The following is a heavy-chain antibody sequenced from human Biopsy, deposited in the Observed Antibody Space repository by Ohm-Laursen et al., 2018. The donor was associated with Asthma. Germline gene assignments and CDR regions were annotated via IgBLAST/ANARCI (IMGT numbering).Heavy chain of an antibody. CDR3: ASDFPKDYVRYNFQF. V-gene: IGHV1-24*01. CDR2: LNHAEGGT. Sequence: ASVKVSCKASGYSLTDLSMHWVRQAPGQGLEWMGGLNHAEGGTVNARRFQGRVTMTEDTSTNTAYMELSSLSSDDTAVYYCASDFPKDYVRYNFQFWGRGTLVTVSS. CDR1: GYSLTDLS. J-gene: IGHJ4*02. D-gene: IGHD4-17*01.